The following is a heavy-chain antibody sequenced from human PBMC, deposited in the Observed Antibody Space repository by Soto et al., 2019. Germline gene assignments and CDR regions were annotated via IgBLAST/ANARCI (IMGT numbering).Heavy chain of an antibody. V-gene: IGHV3-11*06. CDR1: GFTFSDYY. J-gene: IGHJ4*02. CDR3: ARDHSSSPLRYFDY. Sequence: GGSLRLSCAASGFTFSDYYMSWIRQAPGKGLEWVSYISSSSSYTNYADSVKGRFTISRDNAKNSLYLQMNSLRAEDTAVYYCARDHSSSPLRYFDYWGQGALVTVSS. D-gene: IGHD6-13*01. CDR2: ISSSSSYT.